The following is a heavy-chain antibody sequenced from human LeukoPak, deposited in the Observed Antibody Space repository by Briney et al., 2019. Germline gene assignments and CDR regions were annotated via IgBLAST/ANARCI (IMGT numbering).Heavy chain of an antibody. CDR2: ISTYDGNT. CDR1: GYTFNTYG. D-gene: IGHD6-19*01. Sequence: ASVKVSCKASGYTFNTYGISWVRQAPGQGLEWMGWISTYDGNTNYAQNLQGRVTMTTDTSTRTAYMELRSLRSGDTAVYYCARWSYSIDWYFGTFDIWGQGTTVTISS. V-gene: IGHV1-18*01. J-gene: IGHJ3*02. CDR3: ARWSYSIDWYFGTFDI.